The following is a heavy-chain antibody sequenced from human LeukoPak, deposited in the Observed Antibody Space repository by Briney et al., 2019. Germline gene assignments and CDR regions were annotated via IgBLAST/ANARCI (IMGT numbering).Heavy chain of an antibody. J-gene: IGHJ4*02. CDR1: GGSISSSSYY. CDR2: IYYSGST. D-gene: IGHD5-12*01. CDR3: ARQSVKWLRFGGFDY. Sequence: SETLSLTCTVSGGSISSSSYYWGWIRQPPGKGLEWIGSIYYSGSTYYNPSLKSRVTISVDTSKNQFSLELSSVTAADTAVYYCARQSVKWLRFGGFDYWGQGTLVTVSS. V-gene: IGHV4-39*01.